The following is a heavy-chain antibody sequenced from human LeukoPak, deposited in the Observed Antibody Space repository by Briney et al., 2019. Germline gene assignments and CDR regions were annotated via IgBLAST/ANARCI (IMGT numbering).Heavy chain of an antibody. CDR3: AAFDAGDCGGDCPYFSFP. V-gene: IGHV1-58*01. CDR2: IVVGSANT. CDR1: GFTFASSA. Sequence: SVKVSCKASGFTFASSAVQWVRQARGQRLEWIGWIVVGSANTNYAQKFQERVTITRDMPTGTAYMELSSLRSEDTAVYYCAAFDAGDCGGDCPYFSFPWGQGTLVTVSS. D-gene: IGHD2-21*02. J-gene: IGHJ5*02.